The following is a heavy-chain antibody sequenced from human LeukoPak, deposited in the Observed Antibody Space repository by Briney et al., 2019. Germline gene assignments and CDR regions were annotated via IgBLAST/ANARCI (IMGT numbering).Heavy chain of an antibody. J-gene: IGHJ4*02. CDR1: GGSIGSYY. Sequence: SETLSLTCTVSGGSIGSYYWSWIRQPPGKGLEWIGYIYYSGSTNYNPSLKSRVTISVDTSKNQFSLKLSSVTAADTAVYYCARGRSGWSHFDYWGQGTLVTVSS. V-gene: IGHV4-59*01. CDR2: IYYSGST. D-gene: IGHD6-19*01. CDR3: ARGRSGWSHFDY.